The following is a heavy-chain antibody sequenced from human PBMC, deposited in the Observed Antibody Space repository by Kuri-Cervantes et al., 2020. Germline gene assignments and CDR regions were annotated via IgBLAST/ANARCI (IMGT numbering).Heavy chain of an antibody. D-gene: IGHD3-3*01. CDR1: GGSISSGGYS. Sequence: TLSLTCAVSGGSISSGGYSWSWIRQPPGKGLEWIGSIYYSGGTYYNPSLKSRVTISVDTSKNQFSLKLSSVTAADTAVYYCARQGVIMVWYFDLWGRGTLVTVSS. J-gene: IGHJ2*01. CDR3: ARQGVIMVWYFDL. V-gene: IGHV4-30-2*03. CDR2: IYYSGGT.